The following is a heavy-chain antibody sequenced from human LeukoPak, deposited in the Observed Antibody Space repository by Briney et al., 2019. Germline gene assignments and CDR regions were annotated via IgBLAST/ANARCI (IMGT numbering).Heavy chain of an antibody. CDR3: ARGGAYCSSTSCYGDY. CDR1: GYTFTGYY. V-gene: IGHV1-2*02. J-gene: IGHJ4*02. CDR2: INPKSGGT. Sequence: ASVKVSCKASGYTFTGYYMHWVRQAPGQGLEWMGWINPKSGGTNYAQKFQGRVTMTRDTSISTAYMELSRLRSDDTAVYYCARGGAYCSSTSCYGDYWGQGTLVTVSS. D-gene: IGHD2-2*01.